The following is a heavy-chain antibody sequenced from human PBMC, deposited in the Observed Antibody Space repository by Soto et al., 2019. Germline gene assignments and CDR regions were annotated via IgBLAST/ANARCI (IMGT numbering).Heavy chain of an antibody. CDR1: GFSLSNARMG. D-gene: IGHD3-10*01. Sequence: QVTLKESGPVLVKPTETLTLTCTVSGFSLSNARMGVSWIRQPPGKALEWLAHIFSNDEKSYSTSLKSRLTNSRDTSKSQVVLTMTNMDPVDTSTYYCARMLAGITMVRGAIDYWGQGTLVTVSS. V-gene: IGHV2-26*01. CDR3: ARMLAGITMVRGAIDY. CDR2: IFSNDEK. J-gene: IGHJ4*02.